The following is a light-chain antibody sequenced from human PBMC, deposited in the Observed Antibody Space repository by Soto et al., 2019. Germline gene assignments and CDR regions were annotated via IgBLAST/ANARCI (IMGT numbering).Light chain of an antibody. V-gene: IGKV3-15*01. CDR2: GAS. Sequence: EIVMTQSPATLSVSPGERATLSCRASQSVSSNLAWYQQKPGQAPRLLIYGASTGATGIPARFSGSGSGTDFTLTISSLQSEDFAVYYCQQYNNWPRTFGQGTKLEIK. J-gene: IGKJ2*01. CDR1: QSVSSN. CDR3: QQYNNWPRT.